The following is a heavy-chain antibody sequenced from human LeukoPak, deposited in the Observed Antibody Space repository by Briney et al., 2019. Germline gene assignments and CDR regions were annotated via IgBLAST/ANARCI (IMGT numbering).Heavy chain of an antibody. J-gene: IGHJ6*03. CDR2: IKQDGSEK. V-gene: IGHV3-7*01. CDR3: ARVAAAGTGIFVNFYYSMDI. Sequence: PSGTLSLTCAVSGGSISSSNWWSWVRQPPGKGLEWVANIKQDGSEKNYVDSVKGRFTISRDNAKNSVDLQMNRLRVEDTAIYYCARVAAAGTGIFVNFYYSMDIWGEGTTVTISS. CDR1: GGSISSSNW. D-gene: IGHD6-13*01.